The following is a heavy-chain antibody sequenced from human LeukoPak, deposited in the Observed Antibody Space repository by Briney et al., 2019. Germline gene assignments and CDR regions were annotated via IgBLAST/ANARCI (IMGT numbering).Heavy chain of an antibody. CDR1: GDSVSSNSAA. CDR3: ARGFGPKHSVYSFDY. CDR2: TFYRSKWSN. D-gene: IGHD5/OR15-5a*01. V-gene: IGHV6-1*01. J-gene: IGHJ4*02. Sequence: SQTLSLTCAISGDSVSSNSAAWNWIRQSPSRGLEWLGRTFYRSKWSNEYAVSVKSRITINPDTSKNQFSLQLNSVTPEDTAVYYCARGFGPKHSVYSFDYWGQGTLVTVSA.